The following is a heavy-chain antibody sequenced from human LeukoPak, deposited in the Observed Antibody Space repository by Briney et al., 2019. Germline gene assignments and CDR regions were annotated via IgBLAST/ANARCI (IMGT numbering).Heavy chain of an antibody. CDR3: ARDLNYVTLGYDILADVGYYFDY. J-gene: IGHJ4*02. D-gene: IGHD3-9*01. CDR1: GYTFTMYG. V-gene: IGHV1-18*01. CDR2: ISPHNGNR. Sequence: GASVKVSCKASGYTFTMYGISWVRQAPAQGLQWLGGISPHNGNRNYAQDLQGRVTMTTDASTSTAYLELRSLRSDDTATYYCARDLNYVTLGYDILADVGYYFDYWGQGSLVTVSS.